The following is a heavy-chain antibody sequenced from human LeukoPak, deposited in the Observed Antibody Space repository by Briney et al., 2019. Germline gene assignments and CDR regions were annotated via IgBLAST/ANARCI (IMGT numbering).Heavy chain of an antibody. CDR1: GEPFSGYY. Sequence: RSVPLTLICAVYGEPFSGYYWLGLRQPPGEGLEWIGELNHSGSHIQHPFLESRVHLSVDTSKNQFSLKHRPVTAADQGVLYCGRWVSRVWFGDYYMDVWGKGTTVTVSS. J-gene: IGHJ6*03. V-gene: IGHV4-34*01. D-gene: IGHD3-10*01. CDR3: GRWVSRVWFGDYYMDV. CDR2: LNHSGSH.